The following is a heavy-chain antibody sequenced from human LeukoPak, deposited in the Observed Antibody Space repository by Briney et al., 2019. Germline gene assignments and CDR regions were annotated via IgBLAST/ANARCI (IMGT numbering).Heavy chain of an antibody. J-gene: IGHJ4*02. CDR2: INYSGST. CDR3: ARAGRAGDYGYYFDY. Sequence: PSETLSLTCTVSSGSINTYYWSWIRQPPGKGLEWIGYINYSGSTNYNPSLKGRVTISLDTSKFQFSLKVPSVTAADTAVYYCARAGRAGDYGYYFDYWGRGMLVTVSS. CDR1: SGSINTYY. D-gene: IGHD4-17*01. V-gene: IGHV4-59*01.